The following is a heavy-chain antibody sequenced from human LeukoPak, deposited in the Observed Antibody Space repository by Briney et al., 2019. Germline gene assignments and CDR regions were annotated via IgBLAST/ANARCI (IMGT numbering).Heavy chain of an antibody. J-gene: IGHJ6*03. CDR1: GDSISSTSYY. D-gene: IGHD6-6*01. CDR2: IYYSGST. CDR3: ARWSGSVTARNYYYYMDV. Sequence: PSETLSLTCTVSGDSISSTSYYWGWIRQPPGKGLEWIGSIYYSGSTYYNPSLKSRVTISLDTSKNQFSLNLNSVTAADTAVYYCARWSGSVTARNYYYYMDVWGEGTTVTVSS. V-gene: IGHV4-39*07.